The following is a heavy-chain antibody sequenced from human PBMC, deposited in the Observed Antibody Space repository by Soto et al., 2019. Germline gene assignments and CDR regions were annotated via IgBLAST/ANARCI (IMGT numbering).Heavy chain of an antibody. J-gene: IGHJ4*02. Sequence: KPSETLSLTCTVSGGSISSGGYYWSWIRQHPGKGLEWIGYIYYSGSTYYNPSLKSRVTISVDTSKNQFSLKLSSVTAADTAVYYCATWRRVEMATIYGPQDTGFDYWGQGTLVTVSS. V-gene: IGHV4-31*03. CDR3: ATWRRVEMATIYGPQDTGFDY. CDR2: IYYSGST. D-gene: IGHD5-12*01. CDR1: GGSISSGGYY.